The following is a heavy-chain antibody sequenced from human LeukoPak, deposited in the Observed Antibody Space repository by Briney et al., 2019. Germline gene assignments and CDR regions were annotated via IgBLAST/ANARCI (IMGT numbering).Heavy chain of an antibody. CDR2: ISGSGGST. J-gene: IGHJ4*02. V-gene: IGHV3-23*01. CDR3: ANVAFYYTSGTYI. D-gene: IGHD3-10*01. CDR1: GFTFSNSA. Sequence: GGSLRLSCAASGFTFSNSAMTWVRQAPGKGLEWVSAISGSGGSTYYAHSVKGRFTISRDNSKNTLYLQMNSLRDEDTAKYYCANVAFYYTSGTYIWGQGTLVTVSS.